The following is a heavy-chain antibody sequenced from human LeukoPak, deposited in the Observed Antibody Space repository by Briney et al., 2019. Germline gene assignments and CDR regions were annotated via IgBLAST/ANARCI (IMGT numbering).Heavy chain of an antibody. D-gene: IGHD3-3*01. CDR3: ARRGGWSGQSFDY. CDR2: IYYGGST. CDR1: GGSISGYY. Sequence: SETLSLTCTVSGGSISGYYWTWIRQPPGRGLEWIGYIYYGGSTKYNPSLKSRVTISVDTSKNQFSLKLTSLTAADTAVYYCARRGGWSGQSFDYWAQGTLVTVSS. V-gene: IGHV4-59*01. J-gene: IGHJ4*02.